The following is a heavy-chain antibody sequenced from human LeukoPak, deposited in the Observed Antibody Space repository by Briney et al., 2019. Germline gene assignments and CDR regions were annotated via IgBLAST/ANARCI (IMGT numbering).Heavy chain of an antibody. V-gene: IGHV4-30-4*01. J-gene: IGHJ4*02. D-gene: IGHD2-2*01. Sequence: SETLSLTCTVSGGSISSDDYYWSWIRQPPGKGLEWIGYIYYSGITYYNPSLKSRVTTSVDTSKNQFSLKLSSVTAADTAVYYCARSYCSSNSCSRSLDNWGQGTLVTVSS. CDR1: GGSISSDDYY. CDR3: ARSYCSSNSCSRSLDN. CDR2: IYYSGIT.